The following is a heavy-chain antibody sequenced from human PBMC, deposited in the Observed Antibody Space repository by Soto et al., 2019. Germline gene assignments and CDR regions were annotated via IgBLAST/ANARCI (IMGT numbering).Heavy chain of an antibody. CDR1: GFTFSSYG. J-gene: IGHJ6*02. CDR3: AKDSGMDV. CDR2: ISYDGSNK. Sequence: PGGSLRLSCAASGFTFSSYGMHWVRQAPGKGLEWVAVISYDGSNKYYAGSVKGRFTISRDNSKNTLYLQMNSLRAEDTAVYYCAKDSGMDVWGQGTTVTVSS. V-gene: IGHV3-30*18.